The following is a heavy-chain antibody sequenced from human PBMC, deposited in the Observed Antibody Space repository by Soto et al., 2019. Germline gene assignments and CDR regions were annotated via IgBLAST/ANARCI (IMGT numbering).Heavy chain of an antibody. CDR3: AKGIAPVVTSKRIDY. J-gene: IGHJ4*02. V-gene: IGHV3-23*01. CDR1: GFPFSSYA. Sequence: GGSLRLSCAASGFPFSSYAMTWVRQAPGKGLEWVSSISGSGSSTYSADSVKGRFTVSRDNSKNTQYLQMDSLRVEDTAVYFCAKGIAPVVTSKRIDYWGQGTLVTVSS. CDR2: ISGSGSST. D-gene: IGHD6-13*01.